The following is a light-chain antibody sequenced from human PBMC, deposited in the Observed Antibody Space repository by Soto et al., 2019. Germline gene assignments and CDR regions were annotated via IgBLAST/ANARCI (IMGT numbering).Light chain of an antibody. CDR1: QTISSW. CDR3: QHYNSYSEA. CDR2: KAS. J-gene: IGKJ1*01. V-gene: IGKV1-5*03. Sequence: DSPTTQSPSTLSGSVGDRDTIPCRASQTISSWLAWYQQKPGKAPKLLIYKASTLKSGVPSRFSGSGSGTEFTLTISSLQPDDFATYYCQHYNSYSEASGQGTKVDI.